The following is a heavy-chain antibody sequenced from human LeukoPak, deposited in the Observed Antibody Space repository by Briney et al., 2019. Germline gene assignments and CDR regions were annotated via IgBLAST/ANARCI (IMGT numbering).Heavy chain of an antibody. CDR3: ARAVLWFGELLYVDY. CDR2: SNPNSGGT. CDR1: GYTFTGYY. V-gene: IGHV1-2*02. J-gene: IGHJ4*02. D-gene: IGHD3-10*01. Sequence: ASVKVSCKASGYTFTGYYMHWVRQAPGQGLEWMGWSNPNSGGTNYAQKFQGRVTMTRDTSISTAYMELSSLRSDDTAVYYCARAVLWFGELLYVDYWGQGTLVTVSS.